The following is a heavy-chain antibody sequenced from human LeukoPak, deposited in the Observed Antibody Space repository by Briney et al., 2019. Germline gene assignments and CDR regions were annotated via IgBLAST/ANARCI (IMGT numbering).Heavy chain of an antibody. Sequence: GGSLRLSCAASGFTFSNYAMSWVRQAPGKGLEWVSAISGSGGTTYYADSLKGRFTISRDNSKNTLYLQMNSLRAEDTALYYCAKDLTTRSGLPFDYWGQGILVTVSS. V-gene: IGHV3-23*01. J-gene: IGHJ4*02. CDR1: GFTFSNYA. CDR3: AKDLTTRSGLPFDY. CDR2: ISGSGGTT. D-gene: IGHD3-10*01.